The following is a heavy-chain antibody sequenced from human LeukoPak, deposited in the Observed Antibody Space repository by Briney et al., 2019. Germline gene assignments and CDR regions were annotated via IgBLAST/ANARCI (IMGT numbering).Heavy chain of an antibody. J-gene: IGHJ4*02. D-gene: IGHD3-10*01. CDR2: TNHSGST. V-gene: IGHV4-34*01. CDR1: GGSFSGYY. Sequence: SETLSLTCAVYGGSFSGYYWSWIRQPPGKGLEWIGETNHSGSTNYNPSLKSRVTISVDTSKNQFSLKLSSVTAADTAVYYCARVRITMVRGVIIRPPPGYFDYWGQGTLVTVSS. CDR3: ARVRITMVRGVIIRPPPGYFDY.